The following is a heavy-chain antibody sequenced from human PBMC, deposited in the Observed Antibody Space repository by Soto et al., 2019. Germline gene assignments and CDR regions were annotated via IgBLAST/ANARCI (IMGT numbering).Heavy chain of an antibody. V-gene: IGHV1-3*05. D-gene: IGHD2-8*02. J-gene: IGHJ4*02. CDR1: GYTFTSYA. Sequence: QVQLVQSGAEEKKPGASVKVSCKASGYTFTSYAIHWVRQAPGQRLEWMGWINAGNGNTKYSQKFQGRVTITRDTSASTAYMELGSLKSEGTAVYYCARGDWWLFDYWGQGTLVTVSS. CDR3: ARGDWWLFDY. CDR2: INAGNGNT.